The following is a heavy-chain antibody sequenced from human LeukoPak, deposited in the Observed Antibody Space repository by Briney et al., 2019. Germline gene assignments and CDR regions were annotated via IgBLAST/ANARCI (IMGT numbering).Heavy chain of an antibody. CDR2: IIPIFGPA. CDR1: GGTFSSYA. CDR3: ARDDRLWGGNPNMDV. J-gene: IGHJ6*03. Sequence: SVKVSCKASGGTFSSYAISWVRQAPGQGLEWMGRIIPIFGPANYPQNFQGRVTISTDKSTATVYMELSSLRFDDTAVYYCARDDRLWGGNPNMDVWGKGTTVTVS. V-gene: IGHV1-69*05. D-gene: IGHD4-23*01.